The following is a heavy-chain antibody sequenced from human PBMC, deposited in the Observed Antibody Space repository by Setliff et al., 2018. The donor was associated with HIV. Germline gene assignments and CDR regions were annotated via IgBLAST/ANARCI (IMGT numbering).Heavy chain of an antibody. CDR1: GYVFTDYD. D-gene: IGHD3-10*01. J-gene: IGHJ5*01. V-gene: IGHV1-8*02. Sequence: GASVKVSCKTSGYVFTDYDINWVRQTPGQGLEWMGWVNCNRGNTAYAQKFQGRVTMTRDFSIDTAYMELSSLTSEDTGVYYCARGAALTMVRGVSDSGLDSWGQGTMVTVSS. CDR3: ARGAALTMVRGVSDSGLDS. CDR2: VNCNRGNT.